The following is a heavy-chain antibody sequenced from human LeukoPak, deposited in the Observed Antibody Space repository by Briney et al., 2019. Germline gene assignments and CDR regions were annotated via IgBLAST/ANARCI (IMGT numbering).Heavy chain of an antibody. V-gene: IGHV3-21*01. CDR2: ISNSNSFI. D-gene: IGHD5-18*01. CDR3: ARDGGYSYGSDY. Sequence: GGSLRLSCAASGFSFSSYSMNWVRQAPGKGLEWVSSISNSNSFIYYADSVKGRFTISRDNTENSLYLQMNSLRAEDTAVYYCARDGGYSYGSDYWGPGTLVTVSS. J-gene: IGHJ4*02. CDR1: GFSFSSYS.